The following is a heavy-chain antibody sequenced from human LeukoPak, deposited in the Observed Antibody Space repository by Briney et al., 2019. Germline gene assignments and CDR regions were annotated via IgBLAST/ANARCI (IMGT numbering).Heavy chain of an antibody. CDR1: GGSIRSYY. D-gene: IGHD3-16*01. CDR3: ASILGGGYFDY. CDR2: VYYSGST. Sequence: SETLSLTCTVSGGSIRSYYWSWIRQPPGKGLEWIGYVYYSGSTNYNPSLKSRVTISVDTSKNQFSLKLSSVTAADTAVYYCASILGGGYFDYWGQGTLVTVSS. V-gene: IGHV4-59*01. J-gene: IGHJ4*02.